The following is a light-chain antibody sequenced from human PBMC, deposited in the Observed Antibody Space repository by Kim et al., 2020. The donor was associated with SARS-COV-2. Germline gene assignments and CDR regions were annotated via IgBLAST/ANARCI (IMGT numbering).Light chain of an antibody. CDR3: QQRGNWPT. CDR1: QSVRTY. CDR2: DAS. Sequence: SLSPGERPTLPCRASQSVRTYLAWYQQKPGQAPRLLIYDASNRATGIPARFSGSGSGTDFTLTISSLEPEDFAVYYCQQRGNWPTFGQGTRLEIK. V-gene: IGKV3-11*01. J-gene: IGKJ5*01.